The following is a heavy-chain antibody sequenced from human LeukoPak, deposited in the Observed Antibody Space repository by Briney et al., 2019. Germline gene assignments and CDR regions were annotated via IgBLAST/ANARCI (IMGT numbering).Heavy chain of an antibody. Sequence: SETLSLTYAVYGGSFSGYYWSWIRQPPGKGLEWIGEINHSGSTNYNPSLKSRVTISVDMSKNQFSLKLSSVTAADTAVYYCARVGGIAAAGTSLSNYYYYYYMDVWGKGTTVTVSS. J-gene: IGHJ6*03. V-gene: IGHV4-34*01. D-gene: IGHD6-13*01. CDR3: ARVGGIAAAGTSLSNYYYYYYMDV. CDR1: GGSFSGYY. CDR2: INHSGST.